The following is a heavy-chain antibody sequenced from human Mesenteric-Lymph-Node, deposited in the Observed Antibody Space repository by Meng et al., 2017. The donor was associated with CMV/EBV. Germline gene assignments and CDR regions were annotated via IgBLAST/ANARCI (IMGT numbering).Heavy chain of an antibody. J-gene: IGHJ4*02. CDR3: ARVRNDFWSGYSSVRYFDY. V-gene: IGHV3-11*04. CDR1: GFTFSDYY. D-gene: IGHD3-3*01. Sequence: GESLKISCAASGFTFSDYYMSWIRQAPGKGLEWVSYISGSGSTIYYADSVKGRFTISRDNAKNSLYLQMNSLRAEDTAVYYCARVRNDFWSGYSSVRYFDYWGQGTLVTVSS. CDR2: ISGSGSTI.